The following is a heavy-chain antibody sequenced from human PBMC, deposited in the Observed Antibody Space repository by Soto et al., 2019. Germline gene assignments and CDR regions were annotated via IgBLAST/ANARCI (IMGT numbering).Heavy chain of an antibody. J-gene: IGHJ5*02. CDR3: ARVDYYGSGSYMVYNWFDP. V-gene: IGHV4-59*01. CDR2: IYYSGST. D-gene: IGHD3-10*01. Sequence: SETLSLTCTVSGGSISSYYWSWIRQPPGKGLEWIGYIYYSGSTNYNPSLKSRVTISVDTSKNQFSLKLCSVTAADTAVYYCARVDYYGSGSYMVYNWFDPWGQGTLVTVSS. CDR1: GGSISSYY.